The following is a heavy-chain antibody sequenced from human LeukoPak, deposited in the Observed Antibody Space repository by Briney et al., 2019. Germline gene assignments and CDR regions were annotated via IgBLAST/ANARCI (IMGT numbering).Heavy chain of an antibody. J-gene: IGHJ4*02. D-gene: IGHD2-8*01. Sequence: SGTLSLTCGVSGGSISNTNWWSWVRQPPGQGLEWIGEISLTGLTHYNPSLESRVTVSLDKSKNQLSLNLTSVTAADTAVYYCSRENGAFSPFGYWGQGTLVTVSS. CDR3: SRENGAFSPFGY. CDR1: GGSISNTNW. V-gene: IGHV4-4*02. CDR2: ISLTGLT.